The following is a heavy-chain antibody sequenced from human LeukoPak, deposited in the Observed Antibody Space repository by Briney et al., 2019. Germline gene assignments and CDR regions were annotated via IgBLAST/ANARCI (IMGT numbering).Heavy chain of an antibody. Sequence: KPSETLSLTCAVSGYSISSGSYYWSWIRQPAGKGLEWIGRIYTSGSSNYNPSLKSRVTILVDTSKNQFSLKLSSVTAADTAVYYCARDSDIVVVPAAMGTYYYYYMDVWGKGTTVTVSS. CDR3: ARDSDIVVVPAAMGTYYYYYMDV. D-gene: IGHD2-2*01. CDR2: IYTSGSS. J-gene: IGHJ6*03. CDR1: GYSISSGSYY. V-gene: IGHV4-61*02.